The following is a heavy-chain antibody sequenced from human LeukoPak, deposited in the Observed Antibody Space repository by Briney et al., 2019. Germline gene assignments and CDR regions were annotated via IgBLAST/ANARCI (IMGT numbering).Heavy chain of an antibody. V-gene: IGHV4-39*07. D-gene: IGHD1-26*01. CDR1: GGSIGSSSYY. J-gene: IGHJ4*02. CDR3: ARYSGSYNGN. CDR2: IYYSGST. Sequence: SETLSLTCTVSGGSIGSSSYYWGWIRQPPGKGLEWIGSIYYSGSTNYNPSLKSRVTISVDTSKNQFSLKLSSVTAADTAVYYCARYSGSYNGNWGQGTLVTVSS.